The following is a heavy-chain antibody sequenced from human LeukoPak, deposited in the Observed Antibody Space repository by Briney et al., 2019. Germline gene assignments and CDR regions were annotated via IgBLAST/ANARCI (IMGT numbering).Heavy chain of an antibody. V-gene: IGHV3-30*18. J-gene: IGHJ4*02. D-gene: IGHD3-22*01. CDR2: ISYDGSNK. CDR3: AKDKWLGYDSSGYAAMEDY. CDR1: GFTFSSYG. Sequence: GGSLRLSCAAPGFTFSSYGMHWVRQAPGKGLEWVAVISYDGSNKYYADSVKGRFTISRDNSKNTLYLQMNSLRAEDTAVYYCAKDKWLGYDSSGYAAMEDYWGQGTLVTVSS.